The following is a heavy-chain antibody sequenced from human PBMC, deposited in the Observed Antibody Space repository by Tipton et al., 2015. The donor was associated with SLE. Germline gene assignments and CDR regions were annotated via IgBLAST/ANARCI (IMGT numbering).Heavy chain of an antibody. CDR2: MYYSGST. CDR1: GGSISSYY. Sequence: TLSLTCTVSGGSISSYYWSWIRQPPGKGLEWIGYMYYSGSTNYNPSLKSRVTISVDTSKNQFSLKLNSVTAADTAVYYCARQRDRSSGLFDYWGQGSLVTVSS. CDR3: ARQRDRSSGLFDY. V-gene: IGHV4-59*08. D-gene: IGHD3-10*01. J-gene: IGHJ4*02.